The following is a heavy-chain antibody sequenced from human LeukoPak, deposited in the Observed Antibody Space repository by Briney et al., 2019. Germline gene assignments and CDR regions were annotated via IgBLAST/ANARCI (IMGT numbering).Heavy chain of an antibody. CDR2: MNPNSGNT. CDR3: ARGASEMATPSNY. CDR1: GYTFTSYD. D-gene: IGHD5-24*01. J-gene: IGHJ4*02. Sequence: GASVKVSCKASGYTFTSYDINWVRQAPGQGLEWMGWMNPNSGNTGYAQKFQGRVTMTRNTSISTAYMELSSLRSEDTAVYYCARGASEMATPSNYWGQGTLVTVSS. V-gene: IGHV1-8*01.